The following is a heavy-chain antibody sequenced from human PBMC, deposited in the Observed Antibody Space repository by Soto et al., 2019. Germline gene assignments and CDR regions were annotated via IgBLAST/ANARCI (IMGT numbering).Heavy chain of an antibody. CDR1: GFTFSSYG. V-gene: IGHV3-30*18. D-gene: IGHD4-17*01. J-gene: IGHJ4*02. CDR2: ISYDGSNK. Sequence: GGSLRLSCAASGFTFSSYGMHWVRQAPGKGLEWVAVISYDGSNKYYADSVKGRFTISRDNSKNTLYLQMNSLRAEDTAVNCLAKAPATDYGDYYFDYWGQGTLVTVSS. CDR3: AKAPATDYGDYYFDY.